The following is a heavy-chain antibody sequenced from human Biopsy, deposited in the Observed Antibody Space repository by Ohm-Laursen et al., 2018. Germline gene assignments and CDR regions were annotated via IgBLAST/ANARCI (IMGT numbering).Heavy chain of an antibody. CDR2: FAPENGKT. CDR3: AADINVWNVNY. CDR1: GYTLTELS. D-gene: IGHD1-1*01. V-gene: IGHV1-24*01. J-gene: IGHJ4*02. Sequence: ASVKVSCKISGYTLTELSMHWARQAPGKGLEWMGGFAPENGKTVYAQNFQARVSMTEDTSTDTAYMELRSLRSEDTAVYYCAADINVWNVNYWGQGTQVTVSS.